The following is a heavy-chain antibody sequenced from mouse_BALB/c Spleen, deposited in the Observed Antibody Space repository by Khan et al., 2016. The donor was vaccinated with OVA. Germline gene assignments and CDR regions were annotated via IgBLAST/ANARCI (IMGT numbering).Heavy chain of an antibody. CDR1: GISITSGNYR. CDR2: IYYSGTV. Sequence: EVELVESGPGLVKPSQTVSLTCTVTGISITSGNYRWSWIRQFPGNKLEWIGNIYYSGTVTYNPFLTSRTTTTRDTSKNHFFLEMNSLTAEDTATYYCARDYGSLYWYFDVWGAGTTVTVSS. V-gene: IGHV3-5*02. J-gene: IGHJ1*01. CDR3: ARDYGSLYWYFDV. D-gene: IGHD1-1*01.